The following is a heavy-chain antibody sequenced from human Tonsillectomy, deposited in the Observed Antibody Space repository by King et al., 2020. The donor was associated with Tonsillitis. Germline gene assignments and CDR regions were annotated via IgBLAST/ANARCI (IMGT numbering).Heavy chain of an antibody. CDR3: ARGRYSSSPYYHYYMDV. J-gene: IGHJ6*03. V-gene: IGHV4-34*01. CDR1: GGSFSGYY. CDR2: INHSGTT. D-gene: IGHD6-6*01. Sequence: VQLPQWGAGLLRPSETLSLTCAVYGGSFSGYYWTWIRQPPGKGLEWIGEINHSGTTRYTPSLKSRVTISVDTSKNQFSLNLTSVTAADTAVYYCARGRYSSSPYYHYYMDVWGKGTTVTVSS.